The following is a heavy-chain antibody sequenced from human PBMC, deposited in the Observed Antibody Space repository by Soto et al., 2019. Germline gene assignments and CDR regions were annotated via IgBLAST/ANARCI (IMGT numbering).Heavy chain of an antibody. CDR3: ASSFGFLEWLGVDYYHGMDV. J-gene: IGHJ6*02. Sequence: GESLKISCKGSGYSFTIYWISWVRQMPGKGLEWMGRIDPSDSYTNYSPSFQGHVTISADKSISTAYLQWSSLKASDTAMYYCASSFGFLEWLGVDYYHGMDVWGQGPTV. CDR2: IDPSDSYT. D-gene: IGHD3-3*01. CDR1: GYSFTIYW. V-gene: IGHV5-10-1*01.